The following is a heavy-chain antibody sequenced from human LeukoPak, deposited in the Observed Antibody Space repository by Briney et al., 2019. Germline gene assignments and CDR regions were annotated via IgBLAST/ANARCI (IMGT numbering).Heavy chain of an antibody. J-gene: IGHJ4*02. CDR1: GFTLSSYW. Sequence: GGSLRLSCAASGFTLSSYWMSWVRQAPGKGLEWVANIKPDGGEKYYVDSVKGRFTISRDNAKNSLYLQMNSVRAEDTDVYYCKRGHGGTYYSNYWGQGTLVTVSS. D-gene: IGHD1-26*01. V-gene: IGHV3-7*01. CDR3: KRGHGGTYYSNY. CDR2: IKPDGGEK.